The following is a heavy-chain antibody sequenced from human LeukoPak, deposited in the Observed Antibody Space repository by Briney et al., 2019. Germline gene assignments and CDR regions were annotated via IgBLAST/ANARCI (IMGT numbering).Heavy chain of an antibody. J-gene: IGHJ4*02. CDR2: INHSGST. Sequence: SETLSLTCAVYGGSFSGYYWSWIRQPPGKGLEWIGEINHSGSTNYNPSLKSRVTISVDTSKNQFSLKLSSVTAADTAVYYCARAGSSRFLEWFFDYWGQGTLVTVSS. CDR1: GGSFSGYY. CDR3: ARAGSSRFLEWFFDY. D-gene: IGHD3-3*01. V-gene: IGHV4-34*01.